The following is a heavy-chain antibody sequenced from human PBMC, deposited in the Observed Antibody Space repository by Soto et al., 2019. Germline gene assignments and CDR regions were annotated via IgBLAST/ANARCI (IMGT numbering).Heavy chain of an antibody. CDR3: AKLKAGSGPIFDY. CDR2: ISYDGSNK. CDR1: GFTFSSYG. V-gene: IGHV3-30*18. Sequence: HPGGSLRLSCAASGFTFSSYGMHWVRQAPGKGLEWVAVISYDGSNKYYADSVKGRFTISRDNSKNTLYLQMNSLRAEDTAVYYCAKLKAGSGPIFDYWGQGTLVTVSS. J-gene: IGHJ4*02. D-gene: IGHD2-15*01.